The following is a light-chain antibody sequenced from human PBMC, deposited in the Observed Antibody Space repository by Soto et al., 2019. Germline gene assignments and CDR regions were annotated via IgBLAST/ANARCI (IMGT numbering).Light chain of an antibody. J-gene: IGKJ1*01. CDR2: SAS. CDR1: QGISTY. Sequence: DIQMTQSPSSLSASVGDRVTITCRASQGISTYLGWYQQKPGKVPKSLIYSASNRATGIPDRFSGSGSGTDFTLTISRLEPEDFAVYYCQQYGSSGTFGQGTKVDIK. CDR3: QQYGSSGT. V-gene: IGKV1-16*01.